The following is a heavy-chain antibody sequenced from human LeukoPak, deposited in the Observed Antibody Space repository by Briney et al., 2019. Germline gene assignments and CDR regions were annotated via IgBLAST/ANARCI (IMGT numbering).Heavy chain of an antibody. CDR1: GYTFTSYD. Sequence: ASVKVSCKASGYTFTSYDINWVRQATGQGLEWMGWMNPNSGNTGYAQKFQGRVTMTRNTSISTAYMELSSLRSEDTAVYYCARGAPIMPPKGYDSSGYYSNWFDPWGEGTLVTVS. CDR3: ARGAPIMPPKGYDSSGYYSNWFDP. D-gene: IGHD3-22*01. J-gene: IGHJ5*02. V-gene: IGHV1-8*01. CDR2: MNPNSGNT.